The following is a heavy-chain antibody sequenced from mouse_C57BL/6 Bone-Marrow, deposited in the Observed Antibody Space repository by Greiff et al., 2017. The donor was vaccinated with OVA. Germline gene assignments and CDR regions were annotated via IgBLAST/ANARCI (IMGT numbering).Heavy chain of an antibody. CDR2: ISNGGGST. D-gene: IGHD1-1*01. J-gene: IGHJ1*03. CDR1: GFTFSDYY. CDR3: ARRGLPYYYGSSYWYFDV. Sequence: EVQLVESGGGLVQPGGSLKLSCAASGFTFSDYYMYWVRQTPEKRLEWVAYISNGGGSTYYPDTVKGRFTISRDNAKNTLYLQMSRLKSEDTAMYYCARRGLPYYYGSSYWYFDVWDTGTTVTVSS. V-gene: IGHV5-12*01.